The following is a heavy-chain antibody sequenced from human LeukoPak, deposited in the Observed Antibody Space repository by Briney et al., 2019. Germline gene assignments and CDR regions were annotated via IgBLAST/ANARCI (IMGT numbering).Heavy chain of an antibody. V-gene: IGHV1-18*01. Sequence: ASVKVSCKASGGTFSTYAITWVRQAPGQGLEWMGWISAYNGNTNYAQKLQGRVTMTTDTSTSTAYMEVRSLRSDDTAVYYCARDKAYSITYYSSYIHWFDPWGQGTLVTVSS. CDR2: ISAYNGNT. D-gene: IGHD6-13*01. J-gene: IGHJ5*02. CDR3: ARDKAYSITYYSSYIHWFDP. CDR1: GGTFSTYA.